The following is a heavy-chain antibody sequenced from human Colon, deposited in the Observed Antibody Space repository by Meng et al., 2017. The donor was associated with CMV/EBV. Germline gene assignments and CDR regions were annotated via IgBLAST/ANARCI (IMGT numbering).Heavy chain of an antibody. CDR2: INEDGSGK. CDR1: GFTFSDSW. J-gene: IGHJ4*02. Sequence: GESLKISCRVSGFTFSDSWMNWARQAPGKGLEWVANINEDGSGKYYVDSVKGRFTISRDNAKNSVYLQINSLRAEDTAVYYCARGLVEAPGIEYWGQGTLVTVSS. V-gene: IGHV3-7*01. CDR3: ARGLVEAPGIEY. D-gene: IGHD2-15*01.